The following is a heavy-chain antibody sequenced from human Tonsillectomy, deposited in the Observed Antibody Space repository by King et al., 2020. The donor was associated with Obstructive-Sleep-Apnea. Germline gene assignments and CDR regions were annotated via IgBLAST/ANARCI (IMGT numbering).Heavy chain of an antibody. J-gene: IGHJ4*01. CDR2: IKQDGSEK. Sequence: DVQLVQSGGGLVQPGGSLRLSCAASGFTFSSYWMSWVRQAPGKGLEWVANIKQDGSEKYYVDSVKGRFTISRDNAKNSLYLQMNSLRAEDTAVYYCARVEITMVRGVISPNFDYWGHGTLVTVSS. CDR3: ARVEITMVRGVISPNFDY. V-gene: IGHV3-7*03. CDR1: GFTFSSYW. D-gene: IGHD3-10*01.